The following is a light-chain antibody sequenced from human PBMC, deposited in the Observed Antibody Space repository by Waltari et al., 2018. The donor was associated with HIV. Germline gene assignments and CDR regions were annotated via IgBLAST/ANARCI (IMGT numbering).Light chain of an antibody. V-gene: IGKV4-1*01. CDR2: WAS. CDR3: QQTYTIPPT. Sequence: DIVMTQSPDSLAVSLGERDTIKCQSSQNVFYSSNNRNYLSWYQQKAGQPPKLIIYWASSRQSGVPDRFSGSGSGTDFTLTISSLQAEDVAVYFCQQTYTIPPTFGGGTKVEIK. CDR1: QNVFYSSNNRNY. J-gene: IGKJ4*01.